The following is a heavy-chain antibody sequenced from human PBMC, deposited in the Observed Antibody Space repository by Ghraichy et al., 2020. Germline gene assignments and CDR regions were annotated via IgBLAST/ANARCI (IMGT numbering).Heavy chain of an antibody. V-gene: IGHV6-1*01. CDR3: AREADSLGRPYSYYLSV. J-gene: IGHJ6*03. Sequence: SQTLSLTCAIPGDSVSANSAASSCIRQSPSRGLEWLGRTYYRSRWYPDSAVSVKTRLVITTDTPKNLLSLPLNSVTSDDTAIYYCAREADSLGRPYSYYLSVWAVGTTVTVSS. CDR2: TYYRSRWYP. CDR1: GDSVSANSAA. D-gene: IGHD2-15*01.